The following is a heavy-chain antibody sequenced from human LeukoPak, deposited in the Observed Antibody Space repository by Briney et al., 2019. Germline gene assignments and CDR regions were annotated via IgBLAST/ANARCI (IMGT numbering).Heavy chain of an antibody. J-gene: IGHJ6*02. Sequence: GGSLRLSCAASRFTLSTYWMSWVRQAPGKGLEWVAHIKQDGSQEYYVDSVKGRFTISRDSAKNSLYLQMNSLRAEDTAVYYCAKDQDSITEGHYGMDVWGQGTTVTVSS. CDR1: RFTLSTYW. CDR3: AKDQDSITEGHYGMDV. CDR2: IKQDGSQE. V-gene: IGHV3-7*01. D-gene: IGHD3/OR15-3a*01.